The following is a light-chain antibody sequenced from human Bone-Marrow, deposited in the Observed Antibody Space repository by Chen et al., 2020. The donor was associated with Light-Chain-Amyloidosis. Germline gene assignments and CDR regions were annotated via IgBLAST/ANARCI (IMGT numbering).Light chain of an antibody. CDR3: QVWDRSSDRPV. CDR1: NIGSTS. J-gene: IGLJ3*02. CDR2: DDS. Sequence: SYVLTQPPSVSVPPAQTATMACGGNNIGSTSVHWYQQTPGQAPLLVVYDDSDRPSGIPERLSGSNSGNTATLTISRVEAGDEADYYCQVWDRSSDRPVFGGGTKLTVL. V-gene: IGLV3-21*02.